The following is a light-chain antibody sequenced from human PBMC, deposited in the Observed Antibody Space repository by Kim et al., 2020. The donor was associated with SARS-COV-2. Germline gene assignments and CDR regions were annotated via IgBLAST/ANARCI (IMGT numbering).Light chain of an antibody. J-gene: IGLJ2*01. V-gene: IGLV3-19*01. CDR1: SLRSYY. Sequence: ALGQTVRITCQGDSLRSYYARWYQQKPGQAPVLVIYGKNNRPSGIPDRFSGSSSGNTASLTITGAQAEDEADYYCNSRDSSGKHLVFGEGTQLTVL. CDR3: NSRDSSGKHLV. CDR2: GKN.